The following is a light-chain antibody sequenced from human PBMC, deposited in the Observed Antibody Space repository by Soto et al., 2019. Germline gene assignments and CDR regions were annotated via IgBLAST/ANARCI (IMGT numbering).Light chain of an antibody. CDR2: SDN. V-gene: IGLV1-44*01. CDR3: ATWDDSLNAWV. CDR1: NSNIGSYT. J-gene: IGLJ3*02. Sequence: QSVLTQPPSASGTPGQRVTISCSGRNSNIGSYTVNWYLQLPGTAPKLLIYSDNQRPSGVPDRFSGSKSGTSASLAISGLQSEDEADYYCATWDDSLNAWVFGGGTKVNVL.